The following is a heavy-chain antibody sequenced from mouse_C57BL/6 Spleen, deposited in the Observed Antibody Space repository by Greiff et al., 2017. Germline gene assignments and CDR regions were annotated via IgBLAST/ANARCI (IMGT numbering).Heavy chain of an antibody. CDR2: IYPGDGDT. CDR1: GYAFSSSW. D-gene: IGHD1-1*01. V-gene: IGHV1-82*01. Sequence: VQLQQSGPELVKPGASVKISCKASGYAFSSSWMNWVKQRPGKGLEWIGRIYPGDGDTNYNGKFKGKATLTADKSSSTAYMQLSSLTSEDSAVYFCARGGTVVEYYFDYWGQGTTLTVSS. J-gene: IGHJ2*01. CDR3: ARGGTVVEYYFDY.